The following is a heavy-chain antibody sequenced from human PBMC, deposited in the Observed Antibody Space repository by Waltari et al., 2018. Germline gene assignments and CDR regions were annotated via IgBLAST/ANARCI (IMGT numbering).Heavy chain of an antibody. CDR3: ARALRGAYTVFDY. CDR1: GFTFDGYA. V-gene: IGHV3-23*01. J-gene: IGHJ4*02. Sequence: EVQLLESGGDLVQPGESLRLSCEASGFTFDGYAMTWVRQAPGKGLEWVSTISYTGSSTYYPDSVKGRFTISRDNPKNTLFLQLNSLGADDTAIYYCARALRGAYTVFDYWGQGTPVTVSS. CDR2: ISYTGSST. D-gene: IGHD1-26*01.